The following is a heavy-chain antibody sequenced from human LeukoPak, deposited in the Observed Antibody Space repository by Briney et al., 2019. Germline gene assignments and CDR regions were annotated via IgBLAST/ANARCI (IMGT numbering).Heavy chain of an antibody. J-gene: IGHJ5*02. Sequence: GGSLRLSCAVSGFTFSSYSMNWVRQAPGKGLEWVSSISSSSSYIYYADSVKGRFTISRDNAKNSLYLQMNSLRAEDTAVYYCARGKTGTTDWFDPWGQGTLVTVSS. CDR2: ISSSSSYI. D-gene: IGHD1-7*01. CDR1: GFTFSSYS. CDR3: ARGKTGTTDWFDP. V-gene: IGHV3-21*01.